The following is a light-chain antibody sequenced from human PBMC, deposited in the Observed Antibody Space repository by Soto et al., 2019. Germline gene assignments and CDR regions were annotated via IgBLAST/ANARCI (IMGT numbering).Light chain of an antibody. CDR2: GAS. CDR3: HQLGISPLT. J-gene: IGKJ1*01. CDR1: QSVNSIY. V-gene: IGKV3-20*01. Sequence: EILLTQSPGTLSLSPGERATLSCRASQSVNSIYLAWYQQKPGQPPRLLIYGASRRATGIPDRFSGSGSGTDFTLTISRLEPEDFASYYCHQLGISPLTFGQGTKVESK.